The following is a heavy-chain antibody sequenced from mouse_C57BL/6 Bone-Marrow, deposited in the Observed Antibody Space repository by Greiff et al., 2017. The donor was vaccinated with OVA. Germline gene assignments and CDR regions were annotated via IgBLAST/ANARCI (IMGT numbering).Heavy chain of an antibody. Sequence: VQLQQSVAELVRPGASVKLSCTASGFNIKNTYMHWVKQRPEQGLEWIGRIDPANGNTKYAPKFQGNATITADTSSNTAYLQLSSLTSEDTAIYYCAVIYYGNPYYFDYWGQGTTLTVSS. CDR1: GFNIKNTY. CDR3: AVIYYGNPYYFDY. J-gene: IGHJ2*01. V-gene: IGHV14-3*01. CDR2: IDPANGNT. D-gene: IGHD2-1*01.